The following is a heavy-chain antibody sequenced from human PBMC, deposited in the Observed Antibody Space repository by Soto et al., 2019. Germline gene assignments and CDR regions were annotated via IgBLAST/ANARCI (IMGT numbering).Heavy chain of an antibody. CDR3: AKSSGYYSFIGMDV. CDR2: IIPIFGTA. CDR1: GGTFSSYA. Sequence: SVKVSCKASGGTFSSYAISWVRQAPGQGLEWMGGIIPIFGTANYAQKFQGRVTITADESTSTAYMELSSLRSEDTAVYYCAKSSGYYSFIGMDVWGQGTTVTVSS. J-gene: IGHJ6*02. D-gene: IGHD3-22*01. V-gene: IGHV1-69*13.